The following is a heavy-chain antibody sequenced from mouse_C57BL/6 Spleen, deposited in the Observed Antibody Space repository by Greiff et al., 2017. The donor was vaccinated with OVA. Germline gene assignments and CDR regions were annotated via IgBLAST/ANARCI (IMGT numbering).Heavy chain of an antibody. CDR2: ISYDGSN. V-gene: IGHV3-6*01. D-gene: IGHD1-1*01. CDR3: ARHYYGSSWYCDV. CDR1: GYSITSGYY. Sequence: ESGPGLVKPSQSLSLTCSVTGYSITSGYYWNWIRQFPGNKLEWMGYISYDGSNNYNPSLKNRISITRDTSQNQFFLKLNSVTTEDTATYYCARHYYGSSWYCDVWGTGTTVTVSS. J-gene: IGHJ1*03.